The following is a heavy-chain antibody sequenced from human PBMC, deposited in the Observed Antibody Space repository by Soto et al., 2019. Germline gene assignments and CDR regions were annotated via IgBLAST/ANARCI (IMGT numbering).Heavy chain of an antibody. J-gene: IGHJ6*03. Sequence: DVQLVESGGGLVQPGRSLRLSCAASGFTFDDYAMHWVRQAPGKGLEWVSGISWNSGSIGYADSVKGRFTISRDNAKNSLYLQMNSLRAEDTALYYCAKESEPAAGMNYYYMDVWGKGTTVTVSS. CDR3: AKESEPAAGMNYYYMDV. D-gene: IGHD6-13*01. CDR1: GFTFDDYA. V-gene: IGHV3-9*01. CDR2: ISWNSGSI.